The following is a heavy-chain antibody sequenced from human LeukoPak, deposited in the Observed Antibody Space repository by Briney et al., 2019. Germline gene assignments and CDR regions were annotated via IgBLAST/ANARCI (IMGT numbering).Heavy chain of an antibody. Sequence: SETLSLTCTVSGGSISSGSYYWSWIRQPAGKGLEWIGRIYTSGSTNYNPSLKSRVTISVDTSKNQFSLKLSSVTAADTAVYYCARSPITMVRGVISPDAFDIWGQGTMVTVSS. V-gene: IGHV4-61*02. CDR1: GGSISSGSYY. D-gene: IGHD3-10*01. CDR2: IYTSGST. CDR3: ARSPITMVRGVISPDAFDI. J-gene: IGHJ3*02.